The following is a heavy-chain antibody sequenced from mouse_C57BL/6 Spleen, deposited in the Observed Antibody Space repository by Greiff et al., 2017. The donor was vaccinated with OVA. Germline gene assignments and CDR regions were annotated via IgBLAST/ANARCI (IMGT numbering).Heavy chain of an antibody. V-gene: IGHV1-39*01. CDR2: IDPHYSST. CDR3: AREGDYGSEAY. CDR1: GYSFTGYN. D-gene: IGHD1-1*01. J-gene: IGHJ3*01. Sequence: VQLQQSGPELVKPGTSVKISCKASGYSFTGYNMHWVKQSPGKSLEWIGVIDPHYSSTSYNQKFKGKATLTVDKSSSTAYMQLSSLTSEDSAVYYCAREGDYGSEAYWGQGTLVTVSA.